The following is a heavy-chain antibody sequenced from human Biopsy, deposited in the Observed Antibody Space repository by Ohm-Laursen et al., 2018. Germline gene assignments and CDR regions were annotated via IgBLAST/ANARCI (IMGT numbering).Heavy chain of an antibody. CDR3: ARDKYRSWNYFDN. D-gene: IGHD6-19*01. V-gene: IGHV1-2*02. CDR2: INPDSGVT. CDR1: GYTLSESS. J-gene: IGHJ4*02. Sequence: ASVKVSCKVSGYTLSESSMHWVRQTPGKGLEWMGWINPDSGVTNYAQKFQGRVTMTRDTSISTAYMELSRLGSDDTAVYYCARDKYRSWNYFDNWGQGSLVTVSS.